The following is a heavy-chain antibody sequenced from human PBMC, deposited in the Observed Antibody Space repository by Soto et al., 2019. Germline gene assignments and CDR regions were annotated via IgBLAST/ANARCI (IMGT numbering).Heavy chain of an antibody. V-gene: IGHV3-74*01. Sequence: GGSLRLSCAASGFTFSSYWMHWVRQAPGKGLVWVSRINSDGSSTSYADSVKGRFTISRENSKNTLYRQMNSLRAEDTAVYYCAKDPARSSGLFDYWGQGTMVTVS. CDR3: AKDPARSSGLFDY. CDR1: GFTFSSYW. CDR2: INSDGSST. D-gene: IGHD3-3*01. J-gene: IGHJ4*02.